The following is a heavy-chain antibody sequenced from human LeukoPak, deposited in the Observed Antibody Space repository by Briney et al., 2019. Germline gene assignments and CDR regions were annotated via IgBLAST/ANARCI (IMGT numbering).Heavy chain of an antibody. J-gene: IGHJ4*02. V-gene: IGHV3-30-3*01. CDR3: VLTGTTAWDY. CDR2: ISYDGSNK. D-gene: IGHD1-7*01. Sequence: GGSLRLSCAASGFTFSSYNMNWVRQAPGKGLEWVAVISYDGSNKYYADSVKGRFTVSRDNSKNTLYLQMNSLRAEDTAVYYCVLTGTTAWDYWGQGTLVTVSS. CDR1: GFTFSSYN.